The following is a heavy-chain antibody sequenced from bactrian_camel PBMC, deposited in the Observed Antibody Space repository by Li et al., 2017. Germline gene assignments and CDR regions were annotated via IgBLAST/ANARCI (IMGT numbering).Heavy chain of an antibody. CDR1: GYVSGYTYDSYC. CDR3: AAHPRTKGWVVPCEGDN. CDR2: IYTPDGSL. V-gene: IGHV3S1*01. J-gene: IGHJ4*01. Sequence: HVQLVESGGGTVETGGSLRLSCVGSGYVSGYTYDSYCMAWFRQGSGKEREVVATIYTPDGSLYIDDSVEGRFTISEDNAKNTLSLQMDSLKPEDTGMYYCAAHPRTKGWVVPCEGDNWGQGTQVTVS. D-gene: IGHD5*01.